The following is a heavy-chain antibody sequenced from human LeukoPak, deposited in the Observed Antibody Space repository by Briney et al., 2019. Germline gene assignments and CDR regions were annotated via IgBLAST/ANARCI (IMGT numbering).Heavy chain of an antibody. CDR1: GGSFGGHY. J-gene: IGHJ4*02. Sequence: SETLSLTCAVSGGSFGGHYWNWIRQPPGKGLEWIGEINHGGSTNYNPSLKSRVTISVDTSQNQFSLRLSSVTAADTAVYYCARGRYVTTRGGAAAGFLDYWGQGTLVTVST. CDR2: INHGGST. CDR3: ARGRYVTTRGGAAAGFLDY. D-gene: IGHD6-13*01. V-gene: IGHV4-34*01.